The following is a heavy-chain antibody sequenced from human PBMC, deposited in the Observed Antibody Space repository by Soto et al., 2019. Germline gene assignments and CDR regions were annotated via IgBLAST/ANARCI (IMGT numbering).Heavy chain of an antibody. Sequence: GSGPTLVNHTQTLTLTCTFSGFSLSTSGMSVSWIRQPPGKALEWLALIDWDDDKYYSTSLKTRLTISKDTSKNQVVLTMTNMDPVDTATYYCARTYYDILTGYYHIDYWGQGTLVTVSS. D-gene: IGHD3-9*01. CDR1: GFSLSTSGMS. V-gene: IGHV2-70*01. J-gene: IGHJ4*02. CDR2: IDWDDDK. CDR3: ARTYYDILTGYYHIDY.